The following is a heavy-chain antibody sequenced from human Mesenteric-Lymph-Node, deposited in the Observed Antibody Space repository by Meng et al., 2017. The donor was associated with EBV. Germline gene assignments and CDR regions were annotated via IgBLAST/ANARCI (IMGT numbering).Heavy chain of an antibody. CDR3: ATIGTFASNIDP. CDR1: GASFSDYY. D-gene: IGHD3-16*01. V-gene: IGHV4-34*01. J-gene: IGHJ5*02. CDR2: VNHGGTT. Sequence: QVQQQQWGAGLLKPSETLSLTGAVYGASFSDYYWTWIRQPPGKGLEWIGEVNHGGTTIYNPSLESRITISVDTSKNQFSLKLTSVTAADTAVYYCATIGTFASNIDPWGQGTLVTVSS.